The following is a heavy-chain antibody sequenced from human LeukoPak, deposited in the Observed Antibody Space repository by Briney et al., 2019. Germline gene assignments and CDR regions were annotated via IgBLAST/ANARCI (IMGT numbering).Heavy chain of an antibody. CDR1: GFTFSSYA. CDR3: AKKSGSYYLYYYYYYMDV. Sequence: PGGSLRLSCAASGFTFSSYAMSWVRQAPGKGLEWVSAISGSGGSTYYAVSVKGRFTISRDNSKNTLYLQMNSLRAEDTAVYYCAKKSGSYYLYYYYYYMDVWGKGTTVTVSS. CDR2: ISGSGGST. V-gene: IGHV3-23*01. J-gene: IGHJ6*03. D-gene: IGHD1-26*01.